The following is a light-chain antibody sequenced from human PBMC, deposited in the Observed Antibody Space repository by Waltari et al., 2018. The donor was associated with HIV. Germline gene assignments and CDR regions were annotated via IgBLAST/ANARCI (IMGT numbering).Light chain of an antibody. CDR1: QSVLYSSNNKNY. J-gene: IGKJ2*01. Sequence: DIVMTQSPDSLAVSLGERATINCKSSQSVLYSSNNKNYLAWYQQKPGQPPKLLIYWASTRDSGVPDRFSGSGFGTDFTLTISSLQAEDVAVYYCQQYYSTPYTFGQGTKLEIK. V-gene: IGKV4-1*01. CDR3: QQYYSTPYT. CDR2: WAS.